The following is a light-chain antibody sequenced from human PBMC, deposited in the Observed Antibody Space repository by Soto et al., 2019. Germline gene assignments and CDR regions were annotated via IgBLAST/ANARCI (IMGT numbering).Light chain of an antibody. CDR1: QSLLHSNGYNY. Sequence: DIVMTQSPLSLPVTPGEPASISCRSSQSLLHSNGYNYLDLYLQKPGQSPQLLIYLGSNRASGVPDRFSGSGSGTDFTLKISRVEAEDVGVYYCMQALQTSITFSQGTRLEIK. CDR2: LGS. V-gene: IGKV2-28*01. J-gene: IGKJ5*01. CDR3: MQALQTSIT.